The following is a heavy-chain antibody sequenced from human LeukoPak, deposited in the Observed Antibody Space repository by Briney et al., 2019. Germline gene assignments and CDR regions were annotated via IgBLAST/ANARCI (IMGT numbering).Heavy chain of an antibody. Sequence: SETLSLTCAVSGGSISSGGYSWSWLRQPPGKGLEWIGYIYHSGRTYYNPSLKSRATISVDRSKYQFSLKLSSVTAADTAVYYCARLTTVTTGWFDPWGQGTLVTVSS. CDR3: ARLTTVTTGWFDP. V-gene: IGHV4-30-2*01. J-gene: IGHJ5*02. D-gene: IGHD4-17*01. CDR2: IYHSGRT. CDR1: GGSISSGGYS.